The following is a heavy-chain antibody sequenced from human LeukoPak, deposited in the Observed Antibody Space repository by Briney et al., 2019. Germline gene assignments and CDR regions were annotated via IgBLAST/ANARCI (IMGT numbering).Heavy chain of an antibody. Sequence: STVYAQKFQDRVTMTRDMSTSTVYMELSSLRSEDTAVYYCARAELERFGVLSGWYFDLWGRGTLVTVSS. CDR2: ST. D-gene: IGHD3-10*01. J-gene: IGHJ2*01. CDR3: ARAELERFGVLSGWYFDL. V-gene: IGHV1-46*01.